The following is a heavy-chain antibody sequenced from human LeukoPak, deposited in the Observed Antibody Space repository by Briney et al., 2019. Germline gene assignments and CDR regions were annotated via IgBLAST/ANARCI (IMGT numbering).Heavy chain of an antibody. CDR2: IRYDGSNK. J-gene: IGHJ1*01. CDR3: AKDRDCGDYGEYFQH. CDR1: GFTFSSYG. D-gene: IGHD4-17*01. Sequence: VGSLRLSCAASGFTFSSYGMHWVRQAPGKGLEWVAFIRYDGSNKYYADSVKGRFTISRDNSKNTLYLQMNSLRAEDTAVYYCAKDRDCGDYGEYFQHWGQGTLVTVSS. V-gene: IGHV3-30*02.